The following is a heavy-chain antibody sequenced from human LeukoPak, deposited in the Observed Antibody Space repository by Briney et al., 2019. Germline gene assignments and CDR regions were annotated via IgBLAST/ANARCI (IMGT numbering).Heavy chain of an antibody. D-gene: IGHD3-22*01. J-gene: IGHJ3*02. CDR3: ARNYYDGSGHYFSGFEI. CDR2: NHYSGST. Sequence: PSETLSLTCTVSGGSISSGDYYWSWIRQPPGKGLEWIGCNHYSGSTYFNPSLKSRVTLSVDTSKNQLSLKLSSVTAADTAVYYCARNYYDGSGHYFSGFEIWGQGTMVTVSS. CDR1: GGSISSGDYY. V-gene: IGHV4-30-4*01.